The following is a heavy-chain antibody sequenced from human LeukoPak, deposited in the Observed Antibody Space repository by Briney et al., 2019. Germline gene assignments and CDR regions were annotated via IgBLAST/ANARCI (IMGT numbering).Heavy chain of an antibody. V-gene: IGHV7-4-1*02. J-gene: IGHJ4*02. CDR3: ARSFSSPNIVVVPAAIGTDFDY. Sequence: ASVKVSCKASGYTFTSYAMNWVRQAPGQGLEWMGWINTNTGNPTYAQGFTGRFVFSLDTSVSTAYLQISSLKAEDTAVYYCARSFSSPNIVVVPAAIGTDFDYWGQGTLVTVSS. D-gene: IGHD2-2*01. CDR1: GYTFTSYA. CDR2: INTNTGNP.